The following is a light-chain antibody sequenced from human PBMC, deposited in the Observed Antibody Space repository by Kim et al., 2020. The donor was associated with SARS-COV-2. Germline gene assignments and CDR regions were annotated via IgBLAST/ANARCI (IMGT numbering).Light chain of an antibody. CDR1: QSIGYF. CDR3: QQRTNRLPYT. V-gene: IGKV3-11*01. J-gene: IGKJ2*01. Sequence: EIVLTQSPATLSLSPGERATLSCRASQSIGYFLAWFQQKPGQAPRLLIYDASNRVTGIPARFSGSGSGTDFTLTISSLEPEDFALYYCQQRTNRLPYTFGQGTKLEI. CDR2: DAS.